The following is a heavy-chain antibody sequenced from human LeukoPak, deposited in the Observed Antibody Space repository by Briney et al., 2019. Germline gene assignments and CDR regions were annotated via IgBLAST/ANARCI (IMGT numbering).Heavy chain of an antibody. CDR2: INPNSGGT. Sequence: RAASVKVSCKASGYTFTSYGISWVRQAPGQGLEWLGWINPNSGGTNYALKFQGRVTMTRDTSISTAYMELSRLRSDDTAVYYCARVWLCSDGVCPDVFDYWGQGTLVTVSS. J-gene: IGHJ4*02. CDR1: GYTFTSYG. CDR3: ARVWLCSDGVCPDVFDY. D-gene: IGHD2-8*01. V-gene: IGHV1-2*02.